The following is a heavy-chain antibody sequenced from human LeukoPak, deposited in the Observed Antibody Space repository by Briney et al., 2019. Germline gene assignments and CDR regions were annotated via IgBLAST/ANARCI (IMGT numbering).Heavy chain of an antibody. Sequence: GASVKVSCKASGGTFSSYAISWVRQAPGQGLEWMGRIIPILGIANYAQKFQGRVTITADKSTSTAYMELSSLRSEDTAVYYCAILSGYSSSWHKDYYYGMDVWGQGTTVTVSS. CDR2: IIPILGIA. CDR3: AILSGYSSSWHKDYYYGMDV. D-gene: IGHD6-13*01. J-gene: IGHJ6*02. CDR1: GGTFSSYA. V-gene: IGHV1-69*04.